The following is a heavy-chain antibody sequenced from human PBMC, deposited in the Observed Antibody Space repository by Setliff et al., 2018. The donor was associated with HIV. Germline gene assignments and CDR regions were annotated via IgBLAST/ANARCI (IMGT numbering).Heavy chain of an antibody. D-gene: IGHD1-26*01. Sequence: PSETLSLTCTVSGGSISNYYWAWIRQPAGKGLEWIGRIYSSGSTDYNPSLRSRVTMSVDTSNNQFSLRLTSVTAADTAFYYCARDVGGLQMATNFDYWGQGTLVTVS. V-gene: IGHV4-4*07. CDR1: GGSISNYY. CDR2: IYSSGST. CDR3: ARDVGGLQMATNFDY. J-gene: IGHJ4*02.